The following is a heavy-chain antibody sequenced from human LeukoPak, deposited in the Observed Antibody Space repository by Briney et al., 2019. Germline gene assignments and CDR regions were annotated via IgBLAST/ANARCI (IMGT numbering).Heavy chain of an antibody. J-gene: IGHJ5*02. Sequence: PSETLSFTCAVYGGSFIDYYWSWIRQPRGKGLEWIGEISDGGSTNYDPPLKSRVTISIDTSTNPFYLKVNSVTAADTAVYYCARSGWNGEGGFDPWGQGTLVTVSS. V-gene: IGHV4-34*01. CDR2: ISDGGST. D-gene: IGHD2-8*01. CDR3: ARSGWNGEGGFDP. CDR1: GGSFIDYY.